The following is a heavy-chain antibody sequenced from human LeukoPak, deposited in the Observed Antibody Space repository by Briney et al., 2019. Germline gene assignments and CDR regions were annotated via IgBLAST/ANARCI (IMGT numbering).Heavy chain of an antibody. CDR1: GGSISSYY. Sequence: PSETLSLTCTVSGGSISSYYWSWIRQPAGKGLEWIGRIYTSGSTNYNPSLKSRVTISVDTSKNQFSLKLSSVTAADTAVYYCATNSGYDGDYYYYYMDVWGKGTTVTISS. CDR3: ATNSGYDGDYYYYYMDV. J-gene: IGHJ6*03. V-gene: IGHV4-4*07. D-gene: IGHD5-12*01. CDR2: IYTSGST.